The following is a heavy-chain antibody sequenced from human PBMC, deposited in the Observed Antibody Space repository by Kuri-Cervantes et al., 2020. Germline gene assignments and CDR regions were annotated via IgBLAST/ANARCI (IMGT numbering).Heavy chain of an antibody. CDR2: ISSSGSTI. CDR1: GFTFSSYS. D-gene: IGHD3-10*01. J-gene: IGHJ6*02. V-gene: IGHV3-21*04. CDR3: ARAGTMVRTRMDV. Sequence: GGSLRLSCAASGFTFSSYSMNWVRQAPGKGLEWVSSISSSGSTIYYADSVKGRFTISRDNAKNLLYLQMNSLRAEDTAVYYCARAGTMVRTRMDVWGQGTTVTVSS.